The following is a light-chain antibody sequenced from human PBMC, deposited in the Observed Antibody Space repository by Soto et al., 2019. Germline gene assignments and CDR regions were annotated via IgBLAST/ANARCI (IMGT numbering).Light chain of an antibody. CDR2: AAS. V-gene: IGKV3D-15*01. J-gene: IGKJ1*01. CDR3: QQYDDWPPWT. CDR1: QNVNSN. Sequence: EVVVTQSPATLSLSPGERASLSCRPSQNVNSNLAWYQQKPGQAPRLLIYAASTRAAGIPARFSGSGSATEFTLTISSLQSEDFAVYYCQQYDDWPPWTFGQGTKVE.